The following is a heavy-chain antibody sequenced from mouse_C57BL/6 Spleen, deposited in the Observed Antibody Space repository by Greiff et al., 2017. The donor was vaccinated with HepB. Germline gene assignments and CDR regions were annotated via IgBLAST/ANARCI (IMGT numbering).Heavy chain of an antibody. CDR2: IRSKSNNYAT. CDR1: GFSFNTYA. CDR3: VSLWGMDY. D-gene: IGHD6-1*01. J-gene: IGHJ4*01. Sequence: EVKLMESGGGLVQPQGSLKLSCAASGFSFNTYAMNWVRQAPGKGLEWVARIRSKSNNYATYYADSVKDRFTISRDDSESMLYLQMNNLKTEDTAMYYCVSLWGMDYWGQGTSVTVSS. V-gene: IGHV10-1*01.